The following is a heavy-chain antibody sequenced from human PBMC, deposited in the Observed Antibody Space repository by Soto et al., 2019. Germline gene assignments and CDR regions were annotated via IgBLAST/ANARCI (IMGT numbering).Heavy chain of an antibody. D-gene: IGHD2-8*01. CDR3: ARDLNDIVLMVYAIPYYYGMDV. CDR2: ISYDGSNK. V-gene: IGHV3-30-3*01. CDR1: GFTFSSYA. Sequence: AGGSLRLSCAASGFTFSSYAMHWVRQAPGKGLEWVAVISYDGSNKYYADSVKGRFTISRDNSKNTLYLQMNSLRAEDTAVYYCARDLNDIVLMVYAIPYYYGMDVWGPGTTVTVS. J-gene: IGHJ6*02.